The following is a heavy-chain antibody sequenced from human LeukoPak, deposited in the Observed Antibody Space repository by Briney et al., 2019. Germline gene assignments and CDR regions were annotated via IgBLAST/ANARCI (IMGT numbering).Heavy chain of an antibody. CDR1: GFTFSSYS. V-gene: IGHV3-21*01. D-gene: IGHD3/OR15-3a*01. CDR3: ARHRGTWLVDP. CDR2: ISSSSSYI. J-gene: IGHJ5*02. Sequence: PGGSLRLSCAASGFTFSSYSMNWVRQAPGKGLEWVSSISSSSSYIYYADSVKGRFTIPRDNAKNSLYLQMNSLRAEDTAVYYCARHRGTWLVDPWGQGTLVTVSS.